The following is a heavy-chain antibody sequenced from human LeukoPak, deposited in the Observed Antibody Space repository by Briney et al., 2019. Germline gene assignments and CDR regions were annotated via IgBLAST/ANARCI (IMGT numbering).Heavy chain of an antibody. CDR1: GGSFSGYY. V-gene: IGHV4-34*01. CDR3: ARRVEWGQDRDPDAFDI. J-gene: IGHJ3*02. Sequence: SETLSLTCAVYGGSFSGYYWSWIRQPPGKGLEWIGEINHSGSTNYNPSLKSRVTISVDTSKNQFSLKLSSVTAADTAVYYCARRVEWGQDRDPDAFDIWGQGTMVTVSS. CDR2: INHSGST. D-gene: IGHD3-3*01.